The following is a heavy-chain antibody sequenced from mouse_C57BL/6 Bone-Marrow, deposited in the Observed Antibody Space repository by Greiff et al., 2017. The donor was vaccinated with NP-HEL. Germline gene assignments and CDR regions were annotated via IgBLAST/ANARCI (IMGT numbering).Heavy chain of an antibody. V-gene: IGHV1-82*01. Sequence: VQLQQSGPELVKPGASVKISCKASGYAFSSSWMNWVKQRPGKGLEWIGRIYPGDGDTNYNGKFKGKATLTADKSSSTAYMQLSSLTSEDSAVYFCAREGIYYGLFAYWGQGTLVTVSA. D-gene: IGHD2-1*01. CDR3: AREGIYYGLFAY. CDR1: GYAFSSSW. CDR2: IYPGDGDT. J-gene: IGHJ3*01.